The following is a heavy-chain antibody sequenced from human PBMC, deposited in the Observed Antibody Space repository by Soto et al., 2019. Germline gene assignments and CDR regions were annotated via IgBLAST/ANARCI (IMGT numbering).Heavy chain of an antibody. CDR1: GNSFTSYW. V-gene: IGHV5-51*01. CDR3: ARQKASTINGTTSGDFDY. D-gene: IGHD1-20*01. J-gene: IGHJ4*02. Sequence: PXESLKISCQCSGNSFTSYWIGLVLQMPGKGLEWMGIIYPGDSDTRYSPSFQGQVTISADKSISTAYLQWSSLKASDTAMYYCARQKASTINGTTSGDFDYWGQGTLVTVSS. CDR2: IYPGDSDT.